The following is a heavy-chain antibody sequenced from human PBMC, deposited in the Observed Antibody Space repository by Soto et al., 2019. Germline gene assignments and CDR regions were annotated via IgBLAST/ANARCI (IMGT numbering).Heavy chain of an antibody. CDR3: AKDQGAGQTPEYFYGLDV. CDR1: GFTFSTSA. CDR2: ISFDGSNE. J-gene: IGHJ6*02. V-gene: IGHV3-30-3*01. Sequence: QVQLMESGGGVVQPGRSLRLSCAASGFTFSTSAMHWVRQAPGKGLEWVAVISFDGSNEYQADSVNGRFTISRDNSKNTVLLQMNSLRGEDTAVYYCAKDQGAGQTPEYFYGLDVWGQGTTVTVAS.